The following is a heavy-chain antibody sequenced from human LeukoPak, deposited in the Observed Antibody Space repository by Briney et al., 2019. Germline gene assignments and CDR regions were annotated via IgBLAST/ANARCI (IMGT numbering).Heavy chain of an antibody. Sequence: PTGGSLRLSCAASGFTFSSYTMTWVRLAPGKGLEWVSGISGNSDRTYYADSVRGRLTISRDNSKNTVYLQMNSLRVEDTAVYYCAKDQYYYDNSGYAYDHWGQGTLVTVSS. V-gene: IGHV3-23*01. D-gene: IGHD3-22*01. CDR2: ISGNSDRT. J-gene: IGHJ4*02. CDR3: AKDQYYYDNSGYAYDH. CDR1: GFTFSSYT.